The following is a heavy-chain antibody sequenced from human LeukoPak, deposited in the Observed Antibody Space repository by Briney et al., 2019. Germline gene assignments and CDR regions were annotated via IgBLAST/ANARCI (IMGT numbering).Heavy chain of an antibody. CDR3: TRESGAFSPFGF. D-gene: IGHD1-26*01. V-gene: IGHV4-4*02. CDR1: GGSIMTTNW. Sequence: PSETLSLTCAVSGGSIMTTNWWGWVRQPPGKGLGWIGEVHLSGATNYNPSLESRVSMSIDTSKNQMSLKLTSVTAADTAIYFCTRESGAFSPFGFWGQGTLVTVSS. CDR2: VHLSGAT. J-gene: IGHJ4*02.